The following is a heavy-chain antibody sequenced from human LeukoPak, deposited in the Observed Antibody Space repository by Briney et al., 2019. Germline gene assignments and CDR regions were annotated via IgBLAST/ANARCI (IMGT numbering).Heavy chain of an antibody. D-gene: IGHD3-16*02. CDR2: IYYSGST. V-gene: IGHV4-59*01. Sequence: SETLSFTCTVSGGSISSYYWSWIRQPPGKGLEWIGYIYYSGSTNYNPSLKSRVTISVDTSKNQFSLKLSSVTAADTAVYYCARTSYSYPLDYWGQGTLVTVSS. CDR3: ARTSYSYPLDY. J-gene: IGHJ4*02. CDR1: GGSISSYY.